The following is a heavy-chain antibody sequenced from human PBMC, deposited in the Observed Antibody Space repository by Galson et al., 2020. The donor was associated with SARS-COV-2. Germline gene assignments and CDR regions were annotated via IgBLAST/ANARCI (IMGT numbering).Heavy chain of an antibody. J-gene: IGHJ4*02. CDR3: AREAGNSWYFDY. CDR1: SGSISNSRYY. CDR2: VSYSGTS. Sequence: SETLSLTCNVSSGSISNSRYYWGWIRQPPGRGLEWIGSVSYSGTSYYKPSLKSRVTVSVDTSKNQFSLRLNSVTAADTAVYYCAREAGNSWYFDYWAQGTLVTVSS. D-gene: IGHD6-13*01. V-gene: IGHV4-39*07.